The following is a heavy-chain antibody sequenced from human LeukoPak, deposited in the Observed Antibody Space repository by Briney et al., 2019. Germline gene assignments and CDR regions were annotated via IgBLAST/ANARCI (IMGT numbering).Heavy chain of an antibody. D-gene: IGHD1-1*01. CDR1: RGSISSTNYY. J-gene: IGHJ4*01. V-gene: IGHV4-39*01. CDR2: IYYNERT. CDR3: AMDTTVVERFDY. Sequence: PSETLSLPCTVSRGSISSTNYYWGWVRQPPGKGLEWIGTIYYNERTYYNPSLKSRVTISVDTSKNQFSLNLSSVTAADTAVYYCAMDTTVVERFDYWGQGTLVTVSS.